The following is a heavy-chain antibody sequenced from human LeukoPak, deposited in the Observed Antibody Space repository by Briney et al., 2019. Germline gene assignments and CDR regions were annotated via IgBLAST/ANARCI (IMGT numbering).Heavy chain of an antibody. CDR2: ISGYNGNT. CDR3: ARPNYPGGSGSYGGTNWFDP. D-gene: IGHD3-10*01. J-gene: IGHJ5*02. Sequence: ASVTVSCKASGYTFTSYGISWVRQAPGEGLEWMGWISGYNGNTNYAQKVQGRVTMTTDTSTSTAYMELRSLRSDDTAVYYCARPNYPGGSGSYGGTNWFDPWGQGTLVTVSS. CDR1: GYTFTSYG. V-gene: IGHV1-18*01.